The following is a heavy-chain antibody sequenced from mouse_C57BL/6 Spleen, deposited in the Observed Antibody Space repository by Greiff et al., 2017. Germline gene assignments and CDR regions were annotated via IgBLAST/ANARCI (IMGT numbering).Heavy chain of an antibody. CDR1: GYTFTSYW. V-gene: IGHV1-52*01. J-gene: IGHJ4*01. CDR3: ARGEPYYYAMDY. Sequence: QVQLKQPGAELVRPGSSVKLSCKASGYTFTSYWMHWVKQRPIQGLEWIGNIDPSDSETHYNQKFKDKATLTVDKSSSTAYMQLSSLTSEDSAVYYCARGEPYYYAMDYWGQGTSVTVSS. CDR2: IDPSDSET.